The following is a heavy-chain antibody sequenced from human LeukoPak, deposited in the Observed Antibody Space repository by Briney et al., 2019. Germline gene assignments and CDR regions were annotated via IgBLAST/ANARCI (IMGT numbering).Heavy chain of an antibody. J-gene: IGHJ4*02. V-gene: IGHV4-34*01. D-gene: IGHD1-26*01. CDR1: GGSFSGYY. Sequence: SETLSLTCAVYGGSFSGYYWSWIRQPPGKGLEWIGEINHSGSANYNPSHKSRVTISVDTSKIQFSLKLSSVTAADTAVYYCARGGWSGSYFDYGGQATLVTVSS. CDR2: INHSGSA. CDR3: ARGGWSGSYFDY.